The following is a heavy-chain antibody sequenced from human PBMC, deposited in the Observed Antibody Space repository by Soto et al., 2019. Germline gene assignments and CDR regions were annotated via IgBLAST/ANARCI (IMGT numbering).Heavy chain of an antibody. CDR1: GFNFRNNV. Sequence: GSRRLSCAASGFNFRNNVLSWIRQAPGKGLDWVSGITGSGRDTYYADSVKGRFTISRDNSKNMVFLQMNSLRAEDTALYYCAKNGLDNSPSAIDSWGPGTLVTVSS. D-gene: IGHD2-8*01. CDR2: ITGSGRDT. V-gene: IGHV3-23*01. J-gene: IGHJ4*02. CDR3: AKNGLDNSPSAIDS.